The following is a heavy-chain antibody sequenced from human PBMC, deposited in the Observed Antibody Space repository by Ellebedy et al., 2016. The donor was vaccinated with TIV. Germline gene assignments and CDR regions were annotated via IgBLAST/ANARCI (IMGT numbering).Heavy chain of an antibody. CDR1: GYTLIELS. CDR3: ARGAAYYYDSDDAFDI. V-gene: IGHV1-24*01. Sequence: ASVKVSCKVSGYTLIELSMHWVRQAPGKGLEWMGGFDPEDGETIYAQKFQGRVTITADKSTSTAYMELSSLRSEDTAVYYCARGAAYYYDSDDAFDIWGQGTMVTVSS. J-gene: IGHJ3*02. CDR2: FDPEDGET. D-gene: IGHD3-22*01.